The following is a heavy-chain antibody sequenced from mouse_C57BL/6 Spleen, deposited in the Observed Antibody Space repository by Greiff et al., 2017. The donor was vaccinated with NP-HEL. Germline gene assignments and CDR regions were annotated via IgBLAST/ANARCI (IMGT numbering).Heavy chain of an antibody. Sequence: QVQLKQSGPELVKPGASVKVSCKASGNVFSSSWMNWVKQRPGKGLEWIGRIYPGAGDTNYNGKFKGKATLTADKPYSTAYMQLSSLTSEDSAVYFCARGYYVGSSNAMDYWGQGTSVTVSS. CDR2: IYPGAGDT. V-gene: IGHV1-82*01. CDR1: GNVFSSSW. CDR3: ARGYYVGSSNAMDY. J-gene: IGHJ4*01. D-gene: IGHD1-1*01.